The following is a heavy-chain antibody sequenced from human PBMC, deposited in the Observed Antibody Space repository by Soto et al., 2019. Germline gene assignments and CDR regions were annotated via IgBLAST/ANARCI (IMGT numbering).Heavy chain of an antibody. CDR3: ARILVVRGVISDWFDP. CDR1: GFSLSTSGMC. D-gene: IGHD3-10*01. CDR2: IDWDDDK. Sequence: SGPTLVKPTQTLTLTCTFSGFSLSTSGMCVSWIRQPPGKALEWLALIDWDDDKYYSTSLKTRLTISKDTSKNQVVLPMTNMDPVDTATYYCARILVVRGVISDWFDPWGQGTLVTVSS. V-gene: IGHV2-70*01. J-gene: IGHJ5*02.